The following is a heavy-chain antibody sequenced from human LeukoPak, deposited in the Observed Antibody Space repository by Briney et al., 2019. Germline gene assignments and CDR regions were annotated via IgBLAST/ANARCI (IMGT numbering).Heavy chain of an antibody. D-gene: IGHD6-13*01. Sequence: ASVKVSCKASGYTFTSYAMHWVRQAPGQKLEWMGWINAGNGNTKYSQEFQGRVTITRDTSASTAYMELSSLRSEDTAVYYCARGQKSSSWSYYYYYYMDVWGKGTTVTISS. CDR1: GYTFTSYA. CDR2: INAGNGNT. CDR3: ARGQKSSSWSYYYYYYMDV. J-gene: IGHJ6*03. V-gene: IGHV1-3*03.